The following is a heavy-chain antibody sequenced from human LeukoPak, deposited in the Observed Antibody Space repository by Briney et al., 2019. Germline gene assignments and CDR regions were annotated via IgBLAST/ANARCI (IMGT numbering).Heavy chain of an antibody. V-gene: IGHV4-59*11. Sequence: SETLSLTCTVSGGSISSHYWSWIRQPPGKGLEWIGYIYYSGSTNYNPSLKSRVTISVDTSKNQFSLKLSSVTAADTAVYYCARDKGLRLGELSLSYYYYYGMDVWGQGTTVTVSS. D-gene: IGHD3-16*02. CDR2: IYYSGST. CDR3: ARDKGLRLGELSLSYYYYYGMDV. J-gene: IGHJ6*02. CDR1: GGSISSHY.